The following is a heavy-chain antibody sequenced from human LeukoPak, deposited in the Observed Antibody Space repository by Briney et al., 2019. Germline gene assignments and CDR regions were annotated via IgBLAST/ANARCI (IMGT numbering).Heavy chain of an antibody. J-gene: IGHJ4*02. CDR1: GFTFSSYW. CDR2: INSDGSST. CDR3: ARGSGWLYYFDY. D-gene: IGHD6-19*01. Sequence: GGSLRLSCAASGFTFSSYWMHWVRHTPGKGLVWVSRINSDGSSTTYADSVKGRFTISRDNAKNTLYLQMNSLRAEDTAVYFCARGSGWLYYFDYWGQGTLVTVSS. V-gene: IGHV3-74*01.